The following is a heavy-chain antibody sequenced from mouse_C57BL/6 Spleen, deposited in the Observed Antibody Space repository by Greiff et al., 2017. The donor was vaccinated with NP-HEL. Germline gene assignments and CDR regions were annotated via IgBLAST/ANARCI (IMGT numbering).Heavy chain of an antibody. D-gene: IGHD1-1*01. J-gene: IGHJ4*01. CDR2: ISSGGSYT. Sequence: GITFSSYGMSWVRQTPDKRLEWVATISSGGSYTYYPDSVKGRFTISRDNAKNTLYLQMSSLKSEDTAMYYCARHYYGSKESYAMDYWGQGTSVTVSS. CDR1: GITFSSYG. V-gene: IGHV5-6*01. CDR3: ARHYYGSKESYAMDY.